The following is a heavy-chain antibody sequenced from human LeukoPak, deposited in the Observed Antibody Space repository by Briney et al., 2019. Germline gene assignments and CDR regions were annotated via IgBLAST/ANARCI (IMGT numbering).Heavy chain of an antibody. V-gene: IGHV3-21*01. CDR3: ATDLLHYYDSGAKT. D-gene: IGHD3-10*01. Sequence: GWSLRLSCAASGLTVSNDNMNWVRQAPGKGLECVSSISTSGSYIYYANSMNGRFTISRDTTKTSLYLQMNSMRVEDSAVYYCATDLLHYYDSGAKTWGQGTLVTVSS. CDR2: ISTSGSYI. CDR1: GLTVSNDN. J-gene: IGHJ5*02.